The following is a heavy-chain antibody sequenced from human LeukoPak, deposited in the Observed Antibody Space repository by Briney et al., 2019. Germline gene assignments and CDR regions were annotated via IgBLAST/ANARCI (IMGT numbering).Heavy chain of an antibody. CDR2: IYYSGST. J-gene: IGHJ5*02. V-gene: IGHV4-59*08. CDR3: ERRDWRGWFDP. CDR1: GGSISSYY. Sequence: SETLSLTCNVSGGSISSYYWSWIRQPPGKGLEWIGYIYYSGSTNYNPFLKSRVTISVDTSKNQFSLKLSSVTAADTAVYYCERRDWRGWFDPWGQGTLVTVSS. D-gene: IGHD3-3*01.